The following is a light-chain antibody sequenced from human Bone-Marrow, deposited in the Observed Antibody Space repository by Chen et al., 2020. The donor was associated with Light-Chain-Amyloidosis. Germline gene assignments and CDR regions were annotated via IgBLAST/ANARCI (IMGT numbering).Light chain of an antibody. CDR2: RDT. V-gene: IGLV3-25*03. Sequence: SYELTQPPSVSVSPGQTARIPCSGDDFPTKYAYWYQQKPGQAPVLVRHRDTERPSGISERFSGSSSGKTATLVISGVQAEDEADYHCQSADSSGTYEVIFGGGTKLTVL. CDR3: QSADSSGTYEVI. J-gene: IGLJ2*01. CDR1: DFPTKY.